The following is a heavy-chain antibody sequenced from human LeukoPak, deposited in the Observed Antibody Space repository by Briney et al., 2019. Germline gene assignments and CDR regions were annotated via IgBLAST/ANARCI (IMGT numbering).Heavy chain of an antibody. CDR2: IIPIFGTA. J-gene: IGHJ6*03. V-gene: IGHV1-69*05. Sequence: SVKVSCKASGGTFSSYAISCVRQAPGQGLEWMGGIIPIFGTANYAQKFQGRVTITTDESTSTAYMELSILRSEDTAVYYCARGLGELLLLINYYMDVWGKGTTVTVSS. CDR1: GGTFSSYA. CDR3: ARGLGELLLLINYYMDV. D-gene: IGHD3-16*01.